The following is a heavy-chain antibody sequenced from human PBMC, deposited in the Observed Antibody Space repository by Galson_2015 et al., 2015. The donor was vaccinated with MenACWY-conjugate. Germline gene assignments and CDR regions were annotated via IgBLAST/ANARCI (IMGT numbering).Heavy chain of an antibody. V-gene: IGHV1-18*01. CDR2: ISGYNGNT. J-gene: IGHJ4*02. D-gene: IGHD6-19*01. Sequence: SVKVSCKASGYTFITYGITWVRQAPGQGLEWMGWISGYNGNTNYAQKLQGRVTMTTDSSTTTAYMEVRSLRSDDTAVYYCARGVRVSGSWDCLDYWGQGPLVSVSS. CDR3: ARGVRVSGSWDCLDY. CDR1: GYTFITYG.